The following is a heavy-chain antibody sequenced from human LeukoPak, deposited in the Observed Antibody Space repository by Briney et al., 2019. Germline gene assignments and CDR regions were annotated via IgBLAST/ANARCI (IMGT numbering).Heavy chain of an antibody. D-gene: IGHD6-13*01. V-gene: IGHV3-23*01. Sequence: RSGGSLRLSCAASGFTFSNYAMSWVRQAPGKGLEWVSAFSGSGGSTYYAGSVKGRFTISRDNSKNTLYLQMNSLRADDTAVYYCAEHWGGGAAGIAYWGQGTLVTVSS. J-gene: IGHJ4*02. CDR2: FSGSGGST. CDR1: GFTFSNYA. CDR3: AEHWGGGAAGIAY.